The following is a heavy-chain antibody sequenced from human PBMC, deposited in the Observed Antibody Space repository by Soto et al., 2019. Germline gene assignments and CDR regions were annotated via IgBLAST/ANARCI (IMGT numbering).Heavy chain of an antibody. V-gene: IGHV3-74*01. CDR3: VRGPLDIALVPVAMFF. J-gene: IGHJ4*02. CDR1: GFSFSSYW. Sequence: EVQLVESGGDLVQPGGSLRLSCAASGFSFSSYWMHWVRQAPGKGLVWVSRINNDGSDTSYADFVKGRFTISRDNARHTLYLQMDSLRAEDTAAYYCVRGPLDIALVPVAMFFWGQGTLVTVSS. CDR2: INNDGSDT. D-gene: IGHD2-2*03.